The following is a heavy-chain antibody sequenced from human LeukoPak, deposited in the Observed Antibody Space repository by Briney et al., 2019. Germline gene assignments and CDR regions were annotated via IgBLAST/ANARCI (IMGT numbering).Heavy chain of an antibody. CDR3: AKSRYSSSWYLVDY. J-gene: IGHJ4*02. Sequence: GGSLRLSCAASGFTFSSYGMHWVRQAPGKGLEWVAFIRYDGGNKYYADSVKGRFTISRDNSKNTLYLQMNSLRAEDTAVYYCAKSRYSSSWYLVDYWGQGTLVTVSS. CDR2: IRYDGGNK. CDR1: GFTFSSYG. V-gene: IGHV3-30*02. D-gene: IGHD6-13*01.